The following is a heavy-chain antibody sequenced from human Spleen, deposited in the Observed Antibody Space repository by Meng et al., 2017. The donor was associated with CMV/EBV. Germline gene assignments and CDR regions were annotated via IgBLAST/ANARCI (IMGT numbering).Heavy chain of an antibody. CDR3: ARDSPGGYGYFDS. J-gene: IGHJ4*02. CDR2: IHYSGTT. CDR1: DGFTTSADYY. Sequence: QLQLQEAGPRLVKAAQTLSLTCIVSDGFTTSADYYWSWIRQPPGKGLEWIGYIHYSGTTYYNPSLKSRIAISLDTSKNQFSLNLTSVTAADAAVYYCARDSPGGYGYFDSWGQGTLVTVSS. D-gene: IGHD5-12*01. V-gene: IGHV4-30-4*01.